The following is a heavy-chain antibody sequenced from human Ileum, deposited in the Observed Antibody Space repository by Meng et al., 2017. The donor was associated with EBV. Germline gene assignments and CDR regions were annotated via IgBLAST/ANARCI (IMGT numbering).Heavy chain of an antibody. V-gene: IGHV4-4*02. Sequence: VPLQESGPGLVQPSGTLSLPCAVSGCSISSSNWWRWLPQPPGKVLEWIGEIYHSGSTNYNPSLKTRVTISVDKSKHQFSLNLSSVTAADTAVDYCARVGQWLPIDYWGQGTLVTVSS. J-gene: IGHJ4*02. D-gene: IGHD6-19*01. CDR2: IYHSGST. CDR1: GCSISSSNW. CDR3: ARVGQWLPIDY.